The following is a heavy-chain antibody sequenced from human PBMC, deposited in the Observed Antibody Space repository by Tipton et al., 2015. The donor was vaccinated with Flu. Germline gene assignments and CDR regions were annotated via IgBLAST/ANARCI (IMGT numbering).Heavy chain of an antibody. Sequence: VQLVQSGGGLVQPGGSLRLSCAASGFTLSSYWMSWVRQAPGKGLEWVANIKQDGSEKAYVESVQGRFTISSDNAKNSLFLQMHSLRAEDTAIYYCVRFAGGSWGQGTLVTVSS. CDR3: VRFAGGS. J-gene: IGHJ5*02. D-gene: IGHD3-16*01. CDR1: GFTLSSYW. CDR2: IKQDGSEK. V-gene: IGHV3-7*01.